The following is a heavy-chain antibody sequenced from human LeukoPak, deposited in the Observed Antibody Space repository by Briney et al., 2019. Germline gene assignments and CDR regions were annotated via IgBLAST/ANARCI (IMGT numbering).Heavy chain of an antibody. Sequence: GGSLRLSCAASGFTFSSYEMIWVRQAPGKGLEWVSYISSSGSTIYYADSVKGRFTISRDNAKNSLYLQMNSLRAEDTAVYYCARDLSGYDYFDYWGQGTLVTVSS. V-gene: IGHV3-48*03. CDR1: GFTFSSYE. CDR2: ISSSGSTI. CDR3: ARDLSGYDYFDY. D-gene: IGHD5-12*01. J-gene: IGHJ4*02.